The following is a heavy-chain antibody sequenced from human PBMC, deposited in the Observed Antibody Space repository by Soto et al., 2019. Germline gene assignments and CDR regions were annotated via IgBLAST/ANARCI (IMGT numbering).Heavy chain of an antibody. Sequence: QVQLVQSGAEVRKPGASVKVSCKASGYTFTNYDINWVRQAPGEGLEWMGWMNPNSGNRGFGQKFQGRVTMTSNTSISTAYMELTSLTSDDTAVYFCARGGYVASFPSYPYSMAVWGEGTTVTVSS. CDR3: ARGGYVASFPSYPYSMAV. D-gene: IGHD2-2*01. CDR1: GYTFTNYD. CDR2: MNPNSGNR. J-gene: IGHJ6*03. V-gene: IGHV1-8*01.